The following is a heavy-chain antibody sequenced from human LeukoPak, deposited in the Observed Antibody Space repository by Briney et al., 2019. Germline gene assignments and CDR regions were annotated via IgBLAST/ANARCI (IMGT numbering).Heavy chain of an antibody. D-gene: IGHD3-3*01. V-gene: IGHV4-59*01. Sequence: SETLSLTCTVSGGSISSYYWSWIRQPPGKGLEWIGYIYYSGSTNYNPSLKSRVTISVDTSKNQFSLKLSSVTAADTAVYYCARLGCDFGSAYYKGTYFDYWSQGTLVTVSS. J-gene: IGHJ4*02. CDR1: GGSISSYY. CDR2: IYYSGST. CDR3: ARLGCDFGSAYYKGTYFDY.